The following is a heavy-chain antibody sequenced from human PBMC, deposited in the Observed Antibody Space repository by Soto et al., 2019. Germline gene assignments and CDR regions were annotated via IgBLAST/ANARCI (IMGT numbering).Heavy chain of an antibody. V-gene: IGHV4-39*01. J-gene: IGHJ6*02. CDR2: IYYSGST. CDR1: GGSISSSSYY. CDR3: ASLVVPASTEYYYYGMDV. Sequence: PETLSLTCTVSGGSISSSSYYWGWIRQPPGKGLEWIGSIYYSGSTYYNPSLKSRVTISVDTSKNQFSLKLSSVTAADTAVYYCASLVVPASTEYYYYGMDVWGQGTTVTVSS. D-gene: IGHD2-2*01.